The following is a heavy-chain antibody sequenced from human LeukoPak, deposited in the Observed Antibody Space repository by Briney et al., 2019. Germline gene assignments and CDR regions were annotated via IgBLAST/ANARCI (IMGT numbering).Heavy chain of an antibody. CDR2: INPNGGGT. CDR3: ARVNGMEATLDY. D-gene: IGHD1-26*01. V-gene: IGHV1-2*02. CDR1: GYSFTGYF. Sequence: ASVKVSCKASGYSFTGYFIYWVRQAPGQGLEWMGWINPNGGGTSCAQKFQGRVTMTRDTSISTAYMELSRLGSDDTAVYYCARVNGMEATLDYWGQGTLVTVSS. J-gene: IGHJ4*02.